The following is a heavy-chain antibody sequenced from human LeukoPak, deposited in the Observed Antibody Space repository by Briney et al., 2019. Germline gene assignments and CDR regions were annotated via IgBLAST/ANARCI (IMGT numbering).Heavy chain of an antibody. D-gene: IGHD6-13*01. CDR1: GFTFSSYS. J-gene: IGHJ4*02. CDR3: ARDPYSSSQYHDY. V-gene: IGHV3-21*01. Sequence: GGSLRLSCAASGFTFSSYSMNWVRQAPGKGLEWVSSISSSSSYIYYADSVKGRFTISRDNAKHSLYLQMNSLRAEDTAVYYCARDPYSSSQYHDYWGQGTLVTVSS. CDR2: ISSSSSYI.